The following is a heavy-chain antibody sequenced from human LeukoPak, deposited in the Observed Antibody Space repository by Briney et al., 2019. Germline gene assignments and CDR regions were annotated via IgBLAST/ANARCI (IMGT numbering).Heavy chain of an antibody. CDR1: GFTFSSYW. CDR3: ARDRLLVNDAFDI. CDR2: IKQDGSEK. D-gene: IGHD6-13*01. J-gene: IGHJ3*02. Sequence: PGGSLRLSCAASGFTFSSYWMSWVRQAPGKGLEWVANIKQDGSEKYYVDSVKGRFTISRDNAKNSLYLQMNSLRAEDTAVYYCARDRLLVNDAFDIWGQGTMVTVSS. V-gene: IGHV3-7*01.